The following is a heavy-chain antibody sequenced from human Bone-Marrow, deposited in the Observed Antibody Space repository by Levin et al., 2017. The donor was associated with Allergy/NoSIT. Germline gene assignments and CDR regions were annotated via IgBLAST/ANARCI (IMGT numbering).Heavy chain of an antibody. V-gene: IGHV3-66*04. CDR2: IYSGGST. CDR3: ARPGGFGEPTSHYFDY. D-gene: IGHD3-10*01. Sequence: GESLKISCAASGFTVSSHYMSWVRQAPGKGLEWVSVIYSGGSTYYADSVKGRFTISRDNSKNTLYLQMNSLRAEDTAVYYCARPGGFGEPTSHYFDYWGQGTLVTVSS. J-gene: IGHJ4*02. CDR1: GFTVSSHY.